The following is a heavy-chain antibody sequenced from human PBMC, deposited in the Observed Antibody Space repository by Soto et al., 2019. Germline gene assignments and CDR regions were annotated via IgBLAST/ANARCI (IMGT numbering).Heavy chain of an antibody. CDR3: AREAGPDRWFDP. CDR2: ISTSGTT. Sequence: SETLSLTCTVSGASISNYFWTWIRQPAGKGLDWIGRISTSGTTNYNPSLKSRVTMSVDTSKNHFSLNLSSVTAADTAVYYCAREAGPDRWFDPWGQGTMVTVYS. D-gene: IGHD6-19*01. J-gene: IGHJ5*02. CDR1: GASISNYF. V-gene: IGHV4-4*07.